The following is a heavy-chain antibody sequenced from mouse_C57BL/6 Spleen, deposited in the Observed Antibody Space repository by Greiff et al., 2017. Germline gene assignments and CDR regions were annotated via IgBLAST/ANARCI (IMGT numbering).Heavy chain of an antibody. D-gene: IGHD1-1*01. CDR1: GYAFSSSW. J-gene: IGHJ1*03. CDR3: ARNYYYGSSYWYFDV. Sequence: VHLVESGPELVKPGASVKISCKASGYAFSSSWMNWVKQRPGKGLEWIGRIYPGDGDTNYNGKFKGKATLTADKSSSTAYMQLSSLTSEDSAVYFCARNYYYGSSYWYFDVWGTGTTVTVSS. V-gene: IGHV1-82*01. CDR2: IYPGDGDT.